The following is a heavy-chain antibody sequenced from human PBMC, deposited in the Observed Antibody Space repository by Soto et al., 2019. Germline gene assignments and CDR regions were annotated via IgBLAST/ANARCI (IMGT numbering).Heavy chain of an antibody. D-gene: IGHD3-22*01. Sequence: ASVKVSCKASGYTFTSYGISWVRQAPGQGLEWMGWISAYNGNTNYAQKLQGRVTMTTDTSTSTAYMELRSLRSDDTAVYYCARDVQYYYDSSGYEVIDYWGQGTLVTVSS. CDR3: ARDVQYYYDSSGYEVIDY. CDR1: GYTFTSYG. CDR2: ISAYNGNT. V-gene: IGHV1-18*01. J-gene: IGHJ4*02.